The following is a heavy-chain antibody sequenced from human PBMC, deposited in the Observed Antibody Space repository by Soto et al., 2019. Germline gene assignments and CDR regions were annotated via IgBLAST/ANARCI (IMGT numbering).Heavy chain of an antibody. D-gene: IGHD4-4*01. CDR2: IYWDDDK. CDR3: AHRASITVTSLYYYYGMDV. Sequence: QITLKESGPTLVKPTQTLTLTCTFSGFSLSTSGVGVGWIRQPPGKALEWLALIYWDDDKRYSPSLKSRLTITKDTYKSQVVLTMTNMDPVDTATYYCAHRASITVTSLYYYYGMDVWGQGTTVTVSS. J-gene: IGHJ6*02. V-gene: IGHV2-5*02. CDR1: GFSLSTSGVG.